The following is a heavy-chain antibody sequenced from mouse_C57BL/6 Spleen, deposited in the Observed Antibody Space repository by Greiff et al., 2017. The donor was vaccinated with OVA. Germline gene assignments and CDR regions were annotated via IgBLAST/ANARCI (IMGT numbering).Heavy chain of an antibody. CDR2: IYPGSGST. V-gene: IGHV1-55*01. Sequence: VQLQQPGAELVKPGASVKMSCKASGYTFTSYWITWVKQRPGQGLEWIGDIYPGSGSTNYNEKFKSKATLTVDTSSSTAYMQLSSLTSEDSAVYYCAREIYYYGSSYWYFDVWGTGTTVTVSS. CDR3: AREIYYYGSSYWYFDV. D-gene: IGHD1-1*01. J-gene: IGHJ1*03. CDR1: GYTFTSYW.